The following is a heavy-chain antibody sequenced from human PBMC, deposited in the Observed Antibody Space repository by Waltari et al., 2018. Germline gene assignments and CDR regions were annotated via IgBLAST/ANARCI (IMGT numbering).Heavy chain of an antibody. J-gene: IGHJ3*02. CDR2: INPNSGGT. CDR3: AREITMVRGVDAFDI. CDR1: GYTFTGYY. D-gene: IGHD3-10*01. Sequence: QVQLVQSGAEVKKPGASVKVSCKASGYTFTGYYMHWVRQAPGQGLEWMGWINPNSGGTNYAQKFQGRVTMTRDTSISTAYMELSRLRSDDTAVYYCAREITMVRGVDAFDIWGQGTMVTVSS. V-gene: IGHV1-2*02.